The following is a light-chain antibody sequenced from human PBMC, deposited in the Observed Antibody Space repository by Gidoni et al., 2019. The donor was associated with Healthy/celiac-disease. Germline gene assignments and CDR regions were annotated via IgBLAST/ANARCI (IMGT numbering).Light chain of an antibody. CDR2: KAS. J-gene: IGKJ4*01. Sequence: DIQMTQSPSTLSASVGDRAAITCRASQSISSWLAWYQQKPGKAPKLLIYKASSLESGVPSRFGGSGSGTEFTLTISSLQPDDFATYYCQQYNSYSPLTFGGGTKVEIK. CDR3: QQYNSYSPLT. CDR1: QSISSW. V-gene: IGKV1-5*03.